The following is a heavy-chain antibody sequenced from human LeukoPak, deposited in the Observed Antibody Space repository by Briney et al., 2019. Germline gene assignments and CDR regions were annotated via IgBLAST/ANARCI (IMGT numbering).Heavy chain of an antibody. J-gene: IGHJ4*02. V-gene: IGHV3-48*03. D-gene: IGHD5-12*01. CDR3: ATDYSAYDPPDS. Sequence: GGSLRLSCVASGFTFSSYEMNWVRQAPGKGLEWVSYITNTGTTIYYADSVKGRFTISRDNAKNSLFLQMNSLRAEDTAVYYCATDYSAYDPPDSWGQGTLVTVSS. CDR1: GFTFSSYE. CDR2: ITNTGTTI.